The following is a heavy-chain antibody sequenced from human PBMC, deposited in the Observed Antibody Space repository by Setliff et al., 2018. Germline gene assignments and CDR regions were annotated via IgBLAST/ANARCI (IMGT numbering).Heavy chain of an antibody. CDR2: INPNSGVT. Sequence: ASVKVSGKASGYTFTGYYMHWIRQAPGQGLEWVGWINPNSGVTNYAQKFQGRVTMTRDTSISTAYMELSSLRSDDTAVYYCARVATLIRGVTVNWFDPWGQGTLVTVSS. CDR1: GYTFTGYY. J-gene: IGHJ5*02. V-gene: IGHV1-2*02. D-gene: IGHD3-10*01. CDR3: ARVATLIRGVTVNWFDP.